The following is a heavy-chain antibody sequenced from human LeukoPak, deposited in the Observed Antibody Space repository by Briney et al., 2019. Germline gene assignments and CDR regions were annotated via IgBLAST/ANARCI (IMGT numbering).Heavy chain of an antibody. J-gene: IGHJ6*03. CDR1: GFTFSSYW. Sequence: WGSLRLSCAASGFTFSSYWMSWVRQALGKGLEWVANIKQDGSEKYYVDSVKGRFTISRDNAKNSLYLQMNSLRAEDTAVYYCARESGVGLATGDYMDVWGKGTTVTVSS. CDR3: ARESGVGLATGDYMDV. CDR2: IKQDGSEK. D-gene: IGHD7-27*01. V-gene: IGHV3-7*01.